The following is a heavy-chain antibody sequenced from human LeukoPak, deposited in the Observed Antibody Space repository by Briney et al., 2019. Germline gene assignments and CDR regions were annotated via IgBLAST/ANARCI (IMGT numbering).Heavy chain of an antibody. Sequence: GGSLRLSCAVSGFTFSHYAMSWVRQAPGTGLEWVGSLTDSGDATYYADSVKGRLTISRGNSNSTLYLHISGLRDEDTAVYYCARGYSHNSGGWLDPWGQGTLVTVSS. CDR1: GFTFSHYA. CDR2: LTDSGDAT. J-gene: IGHJ5*02. CDR3: ARGYSHNSGGWLDP. V-gene: IGHV3-23*01. D-gene: IGHD5-12*01.